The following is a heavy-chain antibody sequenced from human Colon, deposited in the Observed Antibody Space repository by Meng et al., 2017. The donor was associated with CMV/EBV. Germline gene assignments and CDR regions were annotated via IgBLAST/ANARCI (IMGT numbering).Heavy chain of an antibody. J-gene: IGHJ3*01. CDR2: TNEDGSDK. CDR1: GSSFSNSW. V-gene: IGHV3-7*01. CDR3: ARDGHNWNYRDDAFDL. Sequence: GESLKISCAASGSSFSNSWMIWVRRAPGKGLEWVAKTNEDGSDKYYVDSVKGRFTIFRDNAKNSVYLQMNSLRAEDTAVYYCARDGHNWNYRDDAFDLWGQGTMVTVSS. D-gene: IGHD1-7*01.